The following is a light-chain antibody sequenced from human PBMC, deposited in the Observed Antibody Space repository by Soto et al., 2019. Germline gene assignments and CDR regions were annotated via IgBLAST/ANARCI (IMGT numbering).Light chain of an antibody. V-gene: IGKV3-15*01. CDR3: QQYNNWPPRT. Sequence: EIVMTQSPATLSVSPGERATLSCRASQSVSGNLAWYQQKPGQAPRLLIYGASTRATRIPDKFSGSGSGTEFTLTISSLQSEDFAVYYCQQYNNWPPRTFGQGTKVEIK. J-gene: IGKJ1*01. CDR1: QSVSGN. CDR2: GAS.